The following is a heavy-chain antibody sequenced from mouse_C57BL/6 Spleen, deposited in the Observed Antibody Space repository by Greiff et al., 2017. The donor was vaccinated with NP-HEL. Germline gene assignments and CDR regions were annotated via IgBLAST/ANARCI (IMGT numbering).Heavy chain of an antibody. CDR2: INPNNGGT. J-gene: IGHJ2*01. CDR3: ARRSSGYTYYCDY. CDR1: GYTFTDYN. Sequence: EVQLQQSGPELVKPGASVKIPCKASGYTFTDYNMDWVKQSHGKSLEWIGDINPNNGGTIYNQKFKGKATLTVDKSSSTAYMELRSLTSEDTAVYYCARRSSGYTYYCDYWGQGTTLTVSS. D-gene: IGHD3-2*02. V-gene: IGHV1-18*01.